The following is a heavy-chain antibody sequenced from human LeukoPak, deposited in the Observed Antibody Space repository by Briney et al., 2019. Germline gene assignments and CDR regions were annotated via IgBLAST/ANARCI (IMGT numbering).Heavy chain of an antibody. V-gene: IGHV3-23*01. Sequence: GGSLRLSCAASGFTFSSYAMSWVRQAPGKGLEWVSAISGSGGSAYYADSVKGRFTISRDNSKNTLYLQMNSLRAEDTAVYYCAKESVTGEQWLQGGYFDYWGQGTLVTVSS. CDR3: AKESVTGEQWLQGGYFDY. D-gene: IGHD6-19*01. CDR1: GFTFSSYA. CDR2: ISGSGGSA. J-gene: IGHJ4*02.